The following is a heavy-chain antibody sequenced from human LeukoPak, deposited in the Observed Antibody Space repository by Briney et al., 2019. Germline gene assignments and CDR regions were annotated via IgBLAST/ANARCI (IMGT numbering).Heavy chain of an antibody. Sequence: GGSLRLSCAASGFTFSSYWMSWVRQAPGKGLEWVANIKQDGSEKYYVDSVKGRFTISRDNAKNSLYLQMNSLRAEDMAVYYCARDYGSGASYYYYMDVWGIGTTVTISS. V-gene: IGHV3-7*01. D-gene: IGHD3-10*01. CDR3: ARDYGSGASYYYYMDV. CDR1: GFTFSSYW. CDR2: IKQDGSEK. J-gene: IGHJ6*03.